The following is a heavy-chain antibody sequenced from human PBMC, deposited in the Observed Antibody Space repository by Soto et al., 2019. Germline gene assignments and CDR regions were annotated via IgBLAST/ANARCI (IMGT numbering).Heavy chain of an antibody. CDR2: IYYTGST. CDR1: GGSLSSYW. CDR3: ARGPGASGTYHYFFDY. V-gene: IGHV4-59*01. D-gene: IGHD3-10*01. Sequence: SETLSLTCTVSGGSLSSYWWSWTRQPPGKGLEWIGYIYYTGSTNYNPSLKSRVTISLDASKNQFSLNLNSATAADTAVYYCARGPGASGTYHYFFDYWGPGTLVTVSS. J-gene: IGHJ4*02.